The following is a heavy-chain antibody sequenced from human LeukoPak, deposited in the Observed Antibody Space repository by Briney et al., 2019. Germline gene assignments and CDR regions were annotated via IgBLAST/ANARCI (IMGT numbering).Heavy chain of an antibody. Sequence: GGSLRLSCAASGFTFSKYWMHWVRQVPGEGLVWVSRIKTDGSTTNYADSVKGRFTISRDNAKNTLYLQMNGLRAEDTAVYYCARPSDRDGLQFLFESWGQGTLVTVSS. CDR2: IKTDGSTT. D-gene: IGHD5-24*01. J-gene: IGHJ4*02. V-gene: IGHV3-74*01. CDR1: GFTFSKYW. CDR3: ARPSDRDGLQFLFES.